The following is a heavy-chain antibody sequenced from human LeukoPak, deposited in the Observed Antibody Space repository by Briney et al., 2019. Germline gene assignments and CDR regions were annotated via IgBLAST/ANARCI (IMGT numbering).Heavy chain of an antibody. V-gene: IGHV3-48*01. Sequence: GGSLRLSCAASGFTFSSYSMNWVRQAPGKGLEWVSYISSRSSTIYYADSVKGRFTISRDNAKNSLYLQMNSLRAEDTAVYYCATRYCSGGSCPNYYYYYINVWGKGTTVTISS. CDR1: GFTFSSYS. CDR3: ATRYCSGGSCPNYYYYYINV. D-gene: IGHD2-15*01. J-gene: IGHJ6*03. CDR2: ISSRSSTI.